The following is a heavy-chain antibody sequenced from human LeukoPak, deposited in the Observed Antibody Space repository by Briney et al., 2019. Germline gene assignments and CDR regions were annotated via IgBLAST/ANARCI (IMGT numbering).Heavy chain of an antibody. Sequence: PGGSLRLSCAASGFTFSSYSMNWVRQAPGKGLEWVSSISSSSSYIYYADSVKGRFTISRDNAKNSLYLQMNSLRAEDTAVYYCAREEVYCSGGSCYSDFDYWGQGTLATVSS. J-gene: IGHJ4*02. D-gene: IGHD2-15*01. CDR3: AREEVYCSGGSCYSDFDY. CDR2: ISSSSSYI. V-gene: IGHV3-21*01. CDR1: GFTFSSYS.